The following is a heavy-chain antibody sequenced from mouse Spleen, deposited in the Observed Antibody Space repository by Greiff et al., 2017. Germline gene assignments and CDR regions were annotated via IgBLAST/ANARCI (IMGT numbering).Heavy chain of an antibody. CDR3: ARRGITSY. Sequence: VQLKESGAELVKPGASVKLSCTASGFNIKDTYMHWVKQRPEQGLEWIGRIDPANGNTKYDPKFQGKATITADTSSNTAYLQLSSLTSEDTAVYYCARRGITSYWGQGTLVTVSA. V-gene: IGHV14-3*02. J-gene: IGHJ3*01. CDR2: IDPANGNT. D-gene: IGHD2-4*01. CDR1: GFNIKDTY.